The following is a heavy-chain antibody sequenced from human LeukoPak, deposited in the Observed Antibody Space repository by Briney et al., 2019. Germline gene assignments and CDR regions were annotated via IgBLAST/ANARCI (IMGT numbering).Heavy chain of an antibody. CDR1: GYTFASYD. CDR2: MNANSGNT. Sequence: GASVKVSCKASGYTFASYDINWVRQAPGHGLEWMGWMNANSGNTGYAQKFQGRVTMTRDMSTSTVYMELSSLRPEDTAVYYCARDTDDFPDYWGQGTLVTVSS. D-gene: IGHD3-3*01. J-gene: IGHJ4*02. CDR3: ARDTDDFPDY. V-gene: IGHV1-8*01.